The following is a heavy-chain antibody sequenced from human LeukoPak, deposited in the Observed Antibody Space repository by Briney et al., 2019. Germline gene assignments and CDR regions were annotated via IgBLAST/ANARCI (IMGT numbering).Heavy chain of an antibody. J-gene: IGHJ4*02. Sequence: PGGSLRLPCAASGFTFSSYWMHWVRQSPGKGLVWVSRINSDGSSTSYADSVKGRVTISRDNAKNTLYLQMNSLRAEDTAVYYCARDGDSSGYYVNFDYWGQGTLVTVSS. CDR3: ARDGDSSGYYVNFDY. CDR1: GFTFSSYW. CDR2: INSDGSST. D-gene: IGHD3-22*01. V-gene: IGHV3-74*01.